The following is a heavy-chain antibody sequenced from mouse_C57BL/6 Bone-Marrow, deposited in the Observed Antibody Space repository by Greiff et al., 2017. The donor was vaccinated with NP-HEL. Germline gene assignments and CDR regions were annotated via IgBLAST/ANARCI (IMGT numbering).Heavy chain of an antibody. Sequence: VKLVESGAELARPGASVKLSCKASGYTFTSYGISWVKQRTGQGLEWIGEIYPRSGNTYYNEKFKGKATLTADKSSSTAYMELRSLTSEDSAVYFCARAYYSNEAYWGQGTLVTVSA. CDR1: GYTFTSYG. CDR2: IYPRSGNT. J-gene: IGHJ3*01. D-gene: IGHD2-5*01. CDR3: ARAYYSNEAY. V-gene: IGHV1-81*01.